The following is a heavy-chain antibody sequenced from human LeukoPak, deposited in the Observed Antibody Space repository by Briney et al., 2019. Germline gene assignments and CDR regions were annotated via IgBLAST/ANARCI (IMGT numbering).Heavy chain of an antibody. Sequence: GGSLRLSCVASGFTFSDYAMTWVRQAPGKGLEWVSGISWNSGSIGYADSVKGRFTISRDNAKNSLYLQMNSLRAEDTAVYYCARVLYSSGLDYWGQGTLITVSS. CDR2: ISWNSGSI. V-gene: IGHV3-20*04. CDR1: GFTFSDYA. D-gene: IGHD6-19*01. J-gene: IGHJ4*02. CDR3: ARVLYSSGLDY.